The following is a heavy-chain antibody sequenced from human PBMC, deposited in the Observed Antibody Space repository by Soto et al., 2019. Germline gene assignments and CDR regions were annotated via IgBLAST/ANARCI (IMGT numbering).Heavy chain of an antibody. J-gene: IGHJ6*02. CDR1: GFTFSNAW. Sequence: EVQLVESGGGLVKPGGSLRLSCAASGFTFSNAWMSWVRQAPGKGLEWVGRIKSKTDGGTTDYAAPVNGRFTISRDDSKNTLYLQMNSLKTEDTAVYYCTTDRSGSPPLPYYYYGMDVWGQGTTVTVSS. CDR3: TTDRSGSPPLPYYYYGMDV. CDR2: IKSKTDGGTT. V-gene: IGHV3-15*01. D-gene: IGHD3-10*01.